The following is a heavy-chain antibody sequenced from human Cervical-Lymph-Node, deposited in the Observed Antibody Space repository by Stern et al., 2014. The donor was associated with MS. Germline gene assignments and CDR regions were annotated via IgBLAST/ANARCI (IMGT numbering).Heavy chain of an antibody. D-gene: IGHD6-6*01. CDR3: ARTWARSYGMDV. CDR1: GFSLSNARMG. J-gene: IGHJ6*02. CDR2: IFANAEK. Sequence: QITLKESGPVLVKPTETLTLTCTVSGFSLSNARMGVSWIRQPPGKALEWLAHIFANAEKSYSTSLKSRLTISKDTSKSQVVLTMTNMDPVDTATYYCARTWARSYGMDVWGQGTTVTVSS. V-gene: IGHV2-26*01.